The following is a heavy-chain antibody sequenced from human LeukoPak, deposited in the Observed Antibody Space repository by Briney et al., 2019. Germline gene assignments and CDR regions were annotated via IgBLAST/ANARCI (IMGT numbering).Heavy chain of an antibody. CDR1: GFTFSSFA. J-gene: IGHJ5*02. CDR3: ARDRPGYCSSTSCRPNWFDP. V-gene: IGHV3-48*01. D-gene: IGHD2-2*01. Sequence: GGSLRLSCAASGFTFSSFAMSWVRQAPGKGLEWVSYISSSSSTIYYADSVKGRFTISRDNAKNSLYLQMNSLRAEDTAVYYCARDRPGYCSSTSCRPNWFDPWGQGTLVTVSS. CDR2: ISSSSSTI.